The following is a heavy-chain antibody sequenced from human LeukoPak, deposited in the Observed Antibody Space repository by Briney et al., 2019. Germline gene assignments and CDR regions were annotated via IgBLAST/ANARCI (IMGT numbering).Heavy chain of an antibody. J-gene: IGHJ5*02. Sequence: SETLSLTCTVSGVSISSFYWSWIRQPPGKGLEWIGYIYYSGNSNYNPSLKSRVTMSTDTSKNQFSLKLSSVTAADTAVYYCARIAAAGTGDPWGQGTLVTVSS. D-gene: IGHD6-13*01. CDR1: GVSISSFY. CDR2: IYYSGNS. CDR3: ARIAAAGTGDP. V-gene: IGHV4-59*12.